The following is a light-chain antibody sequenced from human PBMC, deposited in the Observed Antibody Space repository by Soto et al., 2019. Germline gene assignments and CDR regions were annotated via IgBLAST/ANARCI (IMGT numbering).Light chain of an antibody. V-gene: IGKV3-15*01. Sequence: VRTQSQATLSWSPGERATLSCRAVQSVSTNLAWYQQKPGQAPRLLIYSASTRATGIPARFSGSGSGTEFTLTISSLQSEDFALYYCQQYDNWPPRTFGPGTKVDIK. CDR2: SAS. CDR3: QQYDNWPPRT. CDR1: QSVSTN. J-gene: IGKJ3*01.